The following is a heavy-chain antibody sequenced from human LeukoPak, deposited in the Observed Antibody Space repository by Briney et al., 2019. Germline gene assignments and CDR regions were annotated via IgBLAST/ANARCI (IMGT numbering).Heavy chain of an antibody. J-gene: IGHJ4*02. V-gene: IGHV3-53*01. CDR2: IYSGGST. CDR3: ARDVVGATYFD. D-gene: IGHD1-26*01. Sequence: GGSLRLSCAASGFTVSSNYMTWVRQAPGKGLEWVSIIYSGGSTSYADSVKGRFTISRDNSRNALYLQMNSLRAEDTAVYYCARDVVGATYFDWGQGTLVTVSS. CDR1: GFTVSSNY.